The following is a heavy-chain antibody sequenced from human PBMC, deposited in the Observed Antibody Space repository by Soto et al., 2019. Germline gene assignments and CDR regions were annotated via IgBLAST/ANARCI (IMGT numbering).Heavy chain of an antibody. Sequence: EMQLVESGGGLVQPGMSLRLSCAASGFTFDDYAMYWVRQVPGKGLEWVSGISWNSGRIGYADSVKGRFTISRDNAKNSLDLQRKSLRLEDKALYYCTKARLWGGDSYNSYYYNAMDVWGKGTTVTVSS. V-gene: IGHV3-9*01. J-gene: IGHJ6*04. CDR2: ISWNSGRI. CDR3: TKARLWGGDSYNSYYYNAMDV. D-gene: IGHD3-16*01. CDR1: GFTFDDYA.